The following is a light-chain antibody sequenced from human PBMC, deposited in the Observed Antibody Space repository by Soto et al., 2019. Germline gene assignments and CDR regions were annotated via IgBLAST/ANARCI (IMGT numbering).Light chain of an antibody. CDR3: LSKTSSISYV. CDR2: EVS. J-gene: IGLJ1*01. CDR1: TSDVGGYNY. V-gene: IGLV2-14*01. Sequence: QSALTQPASVSGSPGQSITISCTGTTSDVGGYNYVSWYQQHPGKVPKLLIHEVSNRPSGVSNRFSGSKSGNTASLTISRLEAEDEADYYCLSKTSSISYVFGSGTKVTVL.